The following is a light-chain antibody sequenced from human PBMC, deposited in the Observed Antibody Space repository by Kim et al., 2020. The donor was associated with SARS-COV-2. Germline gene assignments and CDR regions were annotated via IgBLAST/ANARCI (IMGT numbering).Light chain of an antibody. CDR1: QSVSSN. J-gene: IGKJ2*01. CDR3: QQYNNWPYT. CDR2: GAS. Sequence: EIVMTQSPATLSVSPGERATLSCRASQSVSSNLAWYQQKPGQAPRLLIYGASTRATGIPARFSGSGSGTEFTLTISSLQSEDFAVYYCQQYNNWPYTVGQGTKLEI. V-gene: IGKV3-15*01.